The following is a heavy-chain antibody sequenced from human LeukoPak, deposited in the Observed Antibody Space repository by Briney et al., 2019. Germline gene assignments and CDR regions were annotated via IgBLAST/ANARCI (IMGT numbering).Heavy chain of an antibody. J-gene: IGHJ4*02. V-gene: IGHV3-7*01. Sequence: GGSLRLSCAASGFTFSSYWMTWVRQAPGKGLEWVANIKQDGSEKKYVDSVKGRFTIPRDNAKNSLYLQMNSLRADDTAVYYCARTTSITCYEYWGQGTLVTVTS. CDR3: ARTTSITCYEY. D-gene: IGHD2-2*01. CDR2: IKQDGSEK. CDR1: GFTFSSYW.